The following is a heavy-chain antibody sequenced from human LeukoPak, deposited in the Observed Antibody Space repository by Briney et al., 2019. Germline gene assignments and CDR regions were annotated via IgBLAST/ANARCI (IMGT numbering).Heavy chain of an antibody. CDR2: INHSGST. CDR1: GGSFSGYY. CDR3: ARGPDGYCSSTSCSFIDI. V-gene: IGHV4-34*01. J-gene: IGHJ3*02. D-gene: IGHD2-2*03. Sequence: ASETLSLTCAVYGGSFSGYYWSWIRQPPGKGLEWIGEINHSGSTNYNPSLKSRVTIPVDTSKNQFSLKLSSVTAADTAVYYCARGPDGYCSSTSCSFIDIWGQGTMVTVSS.